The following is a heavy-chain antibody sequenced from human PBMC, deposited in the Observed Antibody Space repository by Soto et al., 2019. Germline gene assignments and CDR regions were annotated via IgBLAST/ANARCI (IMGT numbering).Heavy chain of an antibody. J-gene: IGHJ4*02. V-gene: IGHV4-34*01. CDR2: INHSGST. CDR1: CGSCSGYC. D-gene: IGHD3-16*02. CDR3: ARGAFIVSPCTGFDY. Sequence: SETLSLTCAVYCGSCSGYCWRWIRQPPGKGLEWIGEINHSGSTNYNPSLKSRVTISVDTSKNQFSLQLNSVTPEDTAVYYCARGAFIVSPCTGFDYWGQGTPVTVSS.